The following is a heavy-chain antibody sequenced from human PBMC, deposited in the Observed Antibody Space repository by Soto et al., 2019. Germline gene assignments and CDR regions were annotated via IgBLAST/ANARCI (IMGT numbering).Heavy chain of an antibody. J-gene: IGHJ4*02. CDR1: GFTFSSYG. V-gene: IGHV3-30*18. Sequence: GGSLRLSCAASGFTFSSYGMHWVRQAPGKGLEWVAAISYDGSNKYYADSVKGRFTISRDNSKNTLYLQMNSLRAEDTAVYYCAKADIVVVPAAASLDYWGQGTLVTVSS. CDR2: ISYDGSNK. D-gene: IGHD2-2*01. CDR3: AKADIVVVPAAASLDY.